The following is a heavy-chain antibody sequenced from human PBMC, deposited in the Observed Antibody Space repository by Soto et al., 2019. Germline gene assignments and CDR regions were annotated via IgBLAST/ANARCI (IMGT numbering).Heavy chain of an antibody. CDR2: IYYSGST. CDR3: ARRGSGYDFYYYYYMDV. D-gene: IGHD5-12*01. V-gene: IGHV4-39*01. CDR1: GGSISSSSYY. J-gene: IGHJ6*03. Sequence: QLQLQESGPGLVKPSETLSLTCTVSGGSISSSSYYWGWIRQPPGKGLEWIGSIYYSGSTYYNPYLKSRVTISVDTSKNQFSLKLSSVTAADTAVYYCARRGSGYDFYYYYYMDVWGKGTTVTVSS.